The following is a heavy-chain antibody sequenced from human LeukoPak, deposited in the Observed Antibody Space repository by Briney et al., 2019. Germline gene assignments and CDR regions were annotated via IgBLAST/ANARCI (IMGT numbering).Heavy chain of an antibody. V-gene: IGHV1-69*06. J-gene: IGHJ4*02. D-gene: IGHD3-22*01. CDR3: ATDLLVPPYYYDSSGYYFDY. CDR2: IIPIFGTA. CDR1: GGTFSSYA. Sequence: ASVKVSCKASGGTFSSYAISWVRQAPGQGLEWMGGIIPIFGTANYAQKFQGRVTMTEDTSTDTAYMELSSLRSEDTAVYYCATDLLVPPYYYDSSGYYFDYWGQGTLVTVSS.